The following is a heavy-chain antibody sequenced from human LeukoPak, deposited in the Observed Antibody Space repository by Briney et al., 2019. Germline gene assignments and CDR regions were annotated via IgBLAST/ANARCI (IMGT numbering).Heavy chain of an antibody. D-gene: IGHD1-1*01. CDR1: GFTFSSYA. V-gene: IGHV3-30-3*01. Sequence: PGGSLRLSCAASGFTFSSYAMHWVRQAPGKGLEWVAVISYDGSNKYYADSVKGRFTISRDNSKNTLYLQMNGLRPEDTAVYYCATDLGPQLGYDSWGQGTLVTVSS. CDR2: ISYDGSNK. J-gene: IGHJ4*02. CDR3: ATDLGPQLGYDS.